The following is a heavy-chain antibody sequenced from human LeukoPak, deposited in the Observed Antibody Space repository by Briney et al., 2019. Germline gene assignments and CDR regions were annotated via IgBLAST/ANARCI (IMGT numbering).Heavy chain of an antibody. CDR1: VYTFTIYD. CDR2: MNPNSGNT. D-gene: IGHD2-2*01. J-gene: IGHJ4*02. Sequence: GASVKVSFTSSVYTFTIYDINWVRQATGQGLEWMGWMNPNSGNTGYAQKFQGRVTITRNTSISTAYMELSSLRSEDTAVYYCARGRHDCSSTSCYYYWGQGTLVTVSS. V-gene: IGHV1-8*03. CDR3: ARGRHDCSSTSCYYY.